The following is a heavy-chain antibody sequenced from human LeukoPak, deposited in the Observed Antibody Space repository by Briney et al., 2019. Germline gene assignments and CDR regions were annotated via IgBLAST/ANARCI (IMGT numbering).Heavy chain of an antibody. J-gene: IGHJ5*02. CDR1: GGTFSSYA. CDR3: ATRKGDGYNYGWFDP. V-gene: IGHV1-69*05. Sequence: SVTVSCKASGGTFSSYAISWVRQAPGQGLEWVGGIIPIFGTANYAQKFQGRVTITTDESTSTAYMELSSLRSEDTAVYYCATRKGDGYNYGWFDPWGQGTLVTVSS. D-gene: IGHD5-24*01. CDR2: IIPIFGTA.